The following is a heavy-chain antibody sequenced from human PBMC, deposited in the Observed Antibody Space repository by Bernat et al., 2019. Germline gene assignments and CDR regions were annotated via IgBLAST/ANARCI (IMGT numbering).Heavy chain of an antibody. D-gene: IGHD6-13*01. CDR3: ARGSWQQLPSAIDY. V-gene: IGHV3-30-3*01. CDR1: GFTFSSYA. CDR2: ISYDGSNK. Sequence: VQLLESGGGLVQPGGSLRLSCAASGFTFSSYAMHWVRQAPGKGLEWVAVISYDGSNKYYADSVKGRFTISRDNSKNTLYLQMNSLRAEDTAVYYCARGSWQQLPSAIDYWGQGTLVTVSS. J-gene: IGHJ4*02.